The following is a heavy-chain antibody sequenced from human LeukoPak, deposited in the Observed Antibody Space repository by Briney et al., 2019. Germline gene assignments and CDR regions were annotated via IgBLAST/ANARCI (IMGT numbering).Heavy chain of an antibody. Sequence: GGSLRLSCAASGFTFNSYSMNWVRQAPGKGLEWVSSISSTGSHIYYADSVKGRFIVSRDNAKNSLYLQMNSLRGEDTAVYYCAREPVTGSVYWGQGTLVTVSS. J-gene: IGHJ4*02. V-gene: IGHV3-21*01. CDR3: AREPVTGSVY. D-gene: IGHD4-17*01. CDR1: GFTFNSYS. CDR2: ISSTGSHI.